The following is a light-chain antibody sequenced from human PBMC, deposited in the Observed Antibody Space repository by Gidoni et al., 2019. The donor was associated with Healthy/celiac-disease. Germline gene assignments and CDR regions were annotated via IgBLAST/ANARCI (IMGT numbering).Light chain of an antibody. V-gene: IGLV1-40*01. J-gene: IGLJ2*01. CDR3: QSYDSSLSGVV. CDR2: GNS. CDR1: SSNIGAGYD. Sequence: QSVLTQPPSVSGAPGQRVTISCTGSSSNIGAGYDVHWYQQLPGTAPKLLIYGNSTRPSGVPDRFSGSKSGTSASLAITGLQAEDEAGYYCQSYDSSLSGVVFGGGTKLTVL.